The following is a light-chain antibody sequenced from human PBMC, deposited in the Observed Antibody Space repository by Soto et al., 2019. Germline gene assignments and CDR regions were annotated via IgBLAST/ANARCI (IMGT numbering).Light chain of an antibody. J-gene: IGLJ3*02. CDR1: SSNIGAGYD. V-gene: IGLV1-40*01. CDR2: TNS. Sequence: QSVLTQPPSVSGAPGQGVNISCAGTSSNIGAGYDVHWYQQVPGTAPKLLIYTNSNRPSGVPDRFSGSKSGTSASLAITGLQAADEADYYCQSYDSSLSALVFGGGTQLTVL. CDR3: QSYDSSLSALV.